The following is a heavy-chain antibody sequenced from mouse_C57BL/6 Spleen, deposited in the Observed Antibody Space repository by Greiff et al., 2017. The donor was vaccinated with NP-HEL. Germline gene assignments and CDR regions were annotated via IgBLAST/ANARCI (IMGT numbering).Heavy chain of an antibody. Sequence: ESGPGLVKPSQSLSLTCSVTGYSITSGYYWYWLRQFAGNKLEWVGLISYDGSNNYKPSLKNRISITRDTSKNQFFLKLNSVTTEDTATYYCAREGLRSPFAYWGQGTLVTVSA. V-gene: IGHV3-6*01. CDR1: GYSITSGYY. CDR2: ISYDGSN. J-gene: IGHJ3*01. D-gene: IGHD1-1*01. CDR3: AREGLRSPFAY.